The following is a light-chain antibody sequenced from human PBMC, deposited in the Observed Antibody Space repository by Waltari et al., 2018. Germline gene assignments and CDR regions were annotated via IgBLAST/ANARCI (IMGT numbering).Light chain of an antibody. CDR2: DVS. CDR1: SSDLGGYSF. CDR3: SSYTSIIPPFL. V-gene: IGLV2-14*01. J-gene: IGLJ1*01. Sequence: QSALTQPASVSGSPGQSITISCTRSSSDLGGYSFVSWYHQHPGKAPKLMIYDVSHRPSGVSNRCSGSKSGNTASLTISRLQPEDEADYYCSSYTSIIPPFLFGTGTKVTVL.